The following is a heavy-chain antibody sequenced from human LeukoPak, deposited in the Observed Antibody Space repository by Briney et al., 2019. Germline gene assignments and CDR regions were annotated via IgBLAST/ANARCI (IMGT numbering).Heavy chain of an antibody. CDR1: GYTFPGYY. D-gene: IGHD5-18*01. CDR3: ARVIQLWANFDY. J-gene: IGHJ4*02. V-gene: IGHV1-2*02. CDR2: INPNSGGT. Sequence: ASVKVSCMASGYTFPGYYMHWVRPAPGQGLAWMGWINPNSGGTNYAQKFQGRVTMTRDTSISTAYMELSRLRSDDTAVYYCARVIQLWANFDYWGQGTLVTVPS.